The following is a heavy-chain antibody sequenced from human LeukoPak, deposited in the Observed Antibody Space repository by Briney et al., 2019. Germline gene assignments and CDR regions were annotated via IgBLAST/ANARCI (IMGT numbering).Heavy chain of an antibody. CDR3: ARGHHEMACGHGGCSHY. J-gene: IGHJ4*02. Sequence: GGSLRLFCAASGFTFSNYWMSWVRHAPAKGLEEVANIKQDGRDKYYLESVKCRFTMSRDNANNSLYLQMDTLRAEDAAIYYCARGHHEMACGHGGCSHYWGQGTLVTVSS. CDR2: IKQDGRDK. D-gene: IGHD2-8*01. V-gene: IGHV3-7*01. CDR1: GFTFSNYW.